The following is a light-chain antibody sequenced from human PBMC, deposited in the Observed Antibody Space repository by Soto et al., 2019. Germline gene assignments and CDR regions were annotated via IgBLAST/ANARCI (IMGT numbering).Light chain of an antibody. CDR1: QNISRW. V-gene: IGKV1-5*03. Sequence: DIQMTQSPSTLSASVGDRVTITCRASQNISRWLAWYQQKPGKAPKFLIYKASGLEIGVPSRFSGCGSGTEFTLTISILQPDDFATYYCQQYHNFSPLTFGGGTKVEI. CDR2: KAS. J-gene: IGKJ4*01. CDR3: QQYHNFSPLT.